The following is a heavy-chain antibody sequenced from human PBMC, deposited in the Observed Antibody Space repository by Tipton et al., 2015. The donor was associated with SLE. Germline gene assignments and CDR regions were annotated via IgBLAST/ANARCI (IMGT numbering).Heavy chain of an antibody. D-gene: IGHD4-17*01. CDR2: IFYRGVT. J-gene: IGHJ4*01. CDR1: GVSITNGRYS. V-gene: IGHV4-39*07. CDR3: ARRVWDYGDSYCFDF. Sequence: TLSLTCTVSGVSITNGRYSWSWIRQSAGKGLEWIGSIFYRGVTYYNPSLESRVTISVDTARDQFSLRLSSVTAADTAIYYCARRVWDYGDSYCFDFWGHGTLVTVSS.